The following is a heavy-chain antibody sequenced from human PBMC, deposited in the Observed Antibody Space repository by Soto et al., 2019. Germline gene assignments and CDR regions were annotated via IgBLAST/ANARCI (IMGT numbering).Heavy chain of an antibody. D-gene: IGHD6-19*01. CDR1: GGSISSYY. V-gene: IGHV4-59*12. Sequence: SETLSLTCTVSGGSISSYYWSWIRQPPGKGLEWIGYINYSGSTNYNPSLKSRVTISVDTSKNQFSLKLSSVTAADTAVYYCARGGAVAGWAFFDYWGQATLVTVSS. CDR3: ARGGAVAGWAFFDY. J-gene: IGHJ4*02. CDR2: INYSGST.